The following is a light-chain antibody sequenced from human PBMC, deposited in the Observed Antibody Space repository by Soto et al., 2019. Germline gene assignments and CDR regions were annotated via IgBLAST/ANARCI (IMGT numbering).Light chain of an antibody. CDR1: QSVSSD. CDR2: GAS. J-gene: IGKJ1*01. V-gene: IGKV3-15*01. Sequence: EIVMTQSPATVSVSPGERASLSCRASQSVSSDLAWYQQKPGQAPRLLIYGASTRATGISARFSGSGSGTEFPLTISSLQSEDFAVYYCQQYNDWPRTFGQGTKVEIK. CDR3: QQYNDWPRT.